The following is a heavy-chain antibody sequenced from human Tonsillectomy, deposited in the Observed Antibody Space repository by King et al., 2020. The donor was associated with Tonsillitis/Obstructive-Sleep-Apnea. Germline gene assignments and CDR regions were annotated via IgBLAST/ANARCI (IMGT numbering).Heavy chain of an antibody. Sequence: QLVQSGSELRKPEASVKVSCKASGYSLTNYAMTWVRQAPGQGLEWMGWINTNTGKPTYAQDFTGRFVFSLDTSVNTAYLQISGLKAEDTAVYYCARGVVVLDWINAQYYSYSMDVWGKGTTVTVSS. CDR2: INTNTGKP. V-gene: IGHV7-4-1*02. D-gene: IGHD3/OR15-3a*01. CDR3: ARGVVVLDWINAQYYSYSMDV. J-gene: IGHJ6*03. CDR1: GYSLTNYA.